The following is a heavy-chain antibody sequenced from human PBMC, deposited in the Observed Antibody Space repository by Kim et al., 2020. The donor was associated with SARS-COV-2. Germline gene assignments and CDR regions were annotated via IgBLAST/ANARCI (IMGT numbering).Heavy chain of an antibody. Sequence: SQTLSLTCAISGDSVSSNSAAWNWIRQSPSRGLEWLGRTYYRSKWYNDYAVSVKSRITINPDTSKNQFSLQLNSVTPEDTAVYYCARAGQTPTTTYYDYIWGSYGGSHAFDIWGQGTMVTVSS. CDR1: GDSVSSNSAA. D-gene: IGHD3-16*01. CDR3: ARAGQTPTTTYYDYIWGSYGGSHAFDI. V-gene: IGHV6-1*01. J-gene: IGHJ3*02. CDR2: TYYRSKWYN.